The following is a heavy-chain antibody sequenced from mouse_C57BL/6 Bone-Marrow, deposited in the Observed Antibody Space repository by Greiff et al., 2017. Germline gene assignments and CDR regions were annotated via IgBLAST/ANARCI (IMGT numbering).Heavy chain of an antibody. CDR1: GYAFTNYL. Sequence: VKLQPSGAELVRPGTSVKVSCKASGYAFTNYLIEWVKQRPGQGLEWIGVINPGSGGTNYNEKFKGKATLTADKSSSTAYMQLSSLTSEDSAVYFCARCPWFAYWGQGTLVTVSA. V-gene: IGHV1-54*01. J-gene: IGHJ3*01. CDR3: ARCPWFAY. CDR2: INPGSGGT.